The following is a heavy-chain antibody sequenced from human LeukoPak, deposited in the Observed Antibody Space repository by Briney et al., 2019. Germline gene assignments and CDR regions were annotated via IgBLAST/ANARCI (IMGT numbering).Heavy chain of an antibody. J-gene: IGHJ4*02. CDR1: GYSISSGYY. V-gene: IGHV4-38-2*01. CDR2: IYHSGST. CDR3: ALGYCSSTSCYENFDY. D-gene: IGHD2-2*01. Sequence: SETLSLTCAVSGYSISSGYYWGWFRQPPGKGLEWIGSIYHSGSTYYNPSLKSRVTISVDTSKNQFSLKLSSVTAADTAVYYCALGYCSSTSCYENFDYWGQGTLVTVSS.